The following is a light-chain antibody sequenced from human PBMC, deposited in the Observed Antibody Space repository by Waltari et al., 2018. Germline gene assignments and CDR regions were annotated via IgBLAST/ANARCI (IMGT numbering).Light chain of an antibody. V-gene: IGLV2-8*01. CDR1: SSDVGGFNY. Sequence: QSALPQPPSASGSPGQSVTISCTATSSDVGGFNYVSWYQQYPGKAPKVMIYGVNKRPSGVPDRFSGSKSGNTASLTVSGLQAEDEADYYCSSYVGYKNNYVFGTGTKVTVL. CDR3: SSYVGYKNNYV. J-gene: IGLJ1*01. CDR2: GVN.